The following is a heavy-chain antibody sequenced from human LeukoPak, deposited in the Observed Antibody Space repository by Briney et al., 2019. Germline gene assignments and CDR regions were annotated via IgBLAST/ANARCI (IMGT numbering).Heavy chain of an antibody. J-gene: IGHJ4*02. CDR1: GXTFSSPA. V-gene: IGHV3-23*01. CDR3: AKDSPVATW. Sequence: GGSXXLSXAASGXTFSSPAMSWVRQAPGKGXEWVSSITPSGDGTYYVDSVKGRFTISRDNSKNTLYLQMNSLRVEDTAIYYCAKDSPVATWWGQGTLVTVSS. D-gene: IGHD5-12*01. CDR2: ITPSGDGT.